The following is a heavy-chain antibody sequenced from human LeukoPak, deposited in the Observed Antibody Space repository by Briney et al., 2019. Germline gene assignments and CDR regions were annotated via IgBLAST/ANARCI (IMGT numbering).Heavy chain of an antibody. CDR2: INPSGGST. J-gene: IGHJ3*01. Sequence: GASVKVSCKASGYTFTSYYMHWVRQAPGQGLEWMGIINPSGGSTSYAQKFQGRVTITRDTSASTAHMELSSLRSEDTAMYYCAREWVTTVLNDAFDFWGQGTMVTVSS. CDR3: AREWVTTVLNDAFDF. V-gene: IGHV1-46*01. D-gene: IGHD4-17*01. CDR1: GYTFTSYY.